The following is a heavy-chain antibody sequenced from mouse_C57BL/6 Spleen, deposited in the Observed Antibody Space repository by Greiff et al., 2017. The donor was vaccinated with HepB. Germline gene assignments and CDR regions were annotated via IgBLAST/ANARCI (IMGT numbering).Heavy chain of an antibody. Sequence: DVQLQESGGGLVKPGGSLKLSCAASGFTFSSYAMSWVRQTPEKRLEWVATISDGGSYTYYPDNVKGRFTISRDNAKNNLYLQMSHLKSEDTAMYYCARESGSHFDYWGQGTTLTVSS. V-gene: IGHV5-4*01. CDR1: GFTFSSYA. D-gene: IGHD1-3*01. J-gene: IGHJ2*01. CDR2: ISDGGSYT. CDR3: ARESGSHFDY.